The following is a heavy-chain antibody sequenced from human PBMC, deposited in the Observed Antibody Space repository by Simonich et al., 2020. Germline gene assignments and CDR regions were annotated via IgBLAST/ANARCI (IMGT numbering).Heavy chain of an antibody. CDR3: ARCGLVNYDILTGYHNWFDP. V-gene: IGHV4-34*01. J-gene: IGHJ5*02. D-gene: IGHD3-9*01. Sequence: QVQLQQWGAGLLKPSETLSLTCAVYGGSFSGYYWSWIRQLPGKGLEWIGAINHSGSTNYNPYLKRGVTISVNTSKNQFSLKRSSVNAADTAGYYCARCGLVNYDILTGYHNWFDPWGQGTLVTVSS. CDR1: GGSFSGYY. CDR2: INHSGST.